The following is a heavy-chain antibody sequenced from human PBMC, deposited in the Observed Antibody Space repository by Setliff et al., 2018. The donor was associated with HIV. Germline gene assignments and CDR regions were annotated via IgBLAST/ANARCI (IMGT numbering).Heavy chain of an antibody. D-gene: IGHD3-10*01. V-gene: IGHV3-23*01. CDR3: ARGTQGSGKTPYDY. CDR1: GFSFSNYA. CDR2: IRDSGVSV. Sequence: GGSLRLSCATSGFSFSNYAMAWVRQAPGKGLEWVSGIRDSGVSVYYADSVMGRFTISRDNSKNTLYLQMSSLRPEDAAVYYCARGTQGSGKTPYDYWGQGTLVTVSS. J-gene: IGHJ4*02.